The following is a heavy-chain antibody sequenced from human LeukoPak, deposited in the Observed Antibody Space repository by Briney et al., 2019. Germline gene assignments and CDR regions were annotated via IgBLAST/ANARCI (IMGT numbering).Heavy chain of an antibody. D-gene: IGHD1-26*01. CDR3: ARPLIRVGATEPNWFDP. J-gene: IGHJ5*02. CDR2: IGRRDNTI. Sequence: GGSLRLSCAASGFTFSSYEMNWVRQAPGKGLEWVSYIGRRDNTIYYADSVKGRFTISRDNSKNTLYLQMNSLRAEDTAVYYCARPLIRVGATEPNWFDPWGQGTLVTVSS. CDR1: GFTFSSYE. V-gene: IGHV3-48*03.